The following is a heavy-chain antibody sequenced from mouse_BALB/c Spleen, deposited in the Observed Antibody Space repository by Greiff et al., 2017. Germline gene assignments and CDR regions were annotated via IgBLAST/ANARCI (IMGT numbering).Heavy chain of an antibody. Sequence: EVKLMESGGGLVKPGGSLKLSCAASGFTFSDYYMYWVRQTPEKRLEWVATISDGGSYTYYPDSVKGRFTISRDNAKNNLYLQMSSLKSEDTAMYYCARDHGASIFAYWGQGTLVTVSA. CDR2: ISDGGSYT. CDR3: ARDHGASIFAY. D-gene: IGHD6-1*01. CDR1: GFTFSDYY. V-gene: IGHV5-4*02. J-gene: IGHJ3*01.